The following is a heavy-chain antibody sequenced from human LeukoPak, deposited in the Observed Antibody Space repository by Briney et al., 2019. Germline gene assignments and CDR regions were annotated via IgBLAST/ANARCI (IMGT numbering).Heavy chain of an antibody. V-gene: IGHV1-69*05. CDR3: ARDLGYSYGDALDY. CDR2: IIPIFGTA. D-gene: IGHD5-18*01. CDR1: GGTFSSYA. Sequence: GASVKVSCKASGGTFSSYAISWVRQAPGQGLEWMGGIIPIFGTANYAQKFQGRVTITTDESTSTAYMELSSLRSEDTAVYYCARDLGYSYGDALDYWGQGTLVTVSS. J-gene: IGHJ4*02.